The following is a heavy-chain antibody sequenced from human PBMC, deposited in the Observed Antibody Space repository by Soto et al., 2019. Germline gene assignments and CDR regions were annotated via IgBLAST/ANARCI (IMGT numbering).Heavy chain of an antibody. D-gene: IGHD3-3*01. V-gene: IGHV4-4*02. J-gene: IGHJ5*02. CDR3: ARRPTDTIFGVPGWFDP. CDR1: SGSISSSNW. CDR2: IYHSGST. Sequence: SETLSLTCAVSSGSISSSNWWSWVRQPPGKGLEWIGEIYHSGSTNYNPSLKSRVTISVDKSKNQFSLKLSSVTAADTAVYYCARRPTDTIFGVPGWFDPWGQGTLVTVSS.